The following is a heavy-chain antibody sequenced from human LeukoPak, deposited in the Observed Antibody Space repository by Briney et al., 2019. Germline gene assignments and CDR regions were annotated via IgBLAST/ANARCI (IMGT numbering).Heavy chain of an antibody. CDR1: GGSFSGYY. CDR3: ARDQWVRGVTL. D-gene: IGHD3-10*01. V-gene: IGHV4-34*01. J-gene: IGHJ4*02. Sequence: PSETLSLTCAVYGGSFSGYYWSWIRQPPGKGLEWIGEINHSGSTNYNPSLKSRVTISVDTSKNQFSLKLSSVTAADTAVYYCARDQWVRGVTLWGQGTLVTVSS. CDR2: INHSGST.